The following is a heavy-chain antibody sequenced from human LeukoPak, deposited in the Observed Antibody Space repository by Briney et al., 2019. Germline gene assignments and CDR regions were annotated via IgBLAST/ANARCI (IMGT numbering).Heavy chain of an antibody. CDR2: IYYRGST. J-gene: IGHJ3*01. CDR3: ARVPYYYDSSGAFDV. V-gene: IGHV4-59*01. D-gene: IGHD3-22*01. CDR1: GGSISSYY. Sequence: SETLSLTCTGSGGSISSYYWSWIRQPPGKGLEWIGYIYYRGSTSYNPSLKSRVTISVDTSKNQFSLKLSSVTAADTAVYFCARVPYYYDSSGAFDVWGLGTMVTVSS.